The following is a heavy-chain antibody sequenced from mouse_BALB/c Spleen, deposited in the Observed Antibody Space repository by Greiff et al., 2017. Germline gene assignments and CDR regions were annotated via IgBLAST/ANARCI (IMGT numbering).Heavy chain of an antibody. CDR2: ISNGGGST. V-gene: IGHV5-12-2*01. J-gene: IGHJ4*01. Sequence: EVQLVESGGGLVQPGGSLKLSCAASGFTFSSYTMSWVRQTPEKRLEWVAYISNGGGSTYYPDTVKGRFTISRDNAKNTLYLQMSSLKSEDTAMYYCARGDGYYEDYYAMDYWGQGTSVTVSS. CDR1: GFTFSSYT. CDR3: ARGDGYYEDYYAMDY. D-gene: IGHD2-3*01.